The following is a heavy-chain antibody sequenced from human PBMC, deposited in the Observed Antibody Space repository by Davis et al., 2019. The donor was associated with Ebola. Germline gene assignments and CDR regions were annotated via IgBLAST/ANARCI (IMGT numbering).Heavy chain of an antibody. CDR2: IRSKANSYAT. CDR3: ARDPSVVTAIQNDAFDI. J-gene: IGHJ3*02. V-gene: IGHV3-73*01. D-gene: IGHD2-21*02. Sequence: GGSLRLSCAASGFTFSGSAMHWVRQASGKGLEWVGRIRSKANSYATAYAASVKGRFTISRDDSKNTAYLQMNSLRAEDTAVYYCARDPSVVTAIQNDAFDIWGQGTMVTVSS. CDR1: GFTFSGSA.